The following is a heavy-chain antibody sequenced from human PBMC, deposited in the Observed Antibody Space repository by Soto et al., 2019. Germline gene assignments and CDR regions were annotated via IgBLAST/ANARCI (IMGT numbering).Heavy chain of an antibody. CDR2: IWYDGSNK. J-gene: IGHJ3*02. V-gene: IGHV3-33*01. Sequence: QVQLVESGGGVVQAGRSMRLSCAASGLTFSSYGMHWVRQAPGKGLEWVAVIWYDGSNKYYADSVKGRFTISRDNSKNTLYLQRNSLRAEDTAVYYCARDEGVRQWRVRDDKAFDIWCQGTMVTVSS. D-gene: IGHD6-19*01. CDR1: GLTFSSYG. CDR3: ARDEGVRQWRVRDDKAFDI.